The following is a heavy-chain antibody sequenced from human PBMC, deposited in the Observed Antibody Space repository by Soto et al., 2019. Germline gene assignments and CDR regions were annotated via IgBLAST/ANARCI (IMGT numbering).Heavy chain of an antibody. Sequence: SETLSLTCAVYGGSFSGYYWSWIRQPPGKGLEWIGEINHSGSTNYNPSLKSRVTISVDTSKNQFSLKLSSVTAADTAVYYCRILIITIFGVVTEGYYYYMDVWGKGTTVTVSS. D-gene: IGHD3-3*01. CDR3: RILIITIFGVVTEGYYYYMDV. CDR2: INHSGST. V-gene: IGHV4-34*01. J-gene: IGHJ6*03. CDR1: GGSFSGYY.